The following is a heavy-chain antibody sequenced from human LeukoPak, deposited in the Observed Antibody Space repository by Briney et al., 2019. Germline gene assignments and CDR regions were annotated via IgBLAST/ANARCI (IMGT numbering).Heavy chain of an antibody. D-gene: IGHD3-16*01. J-gene: IGHJ4*02. Sequence: GGSLRLSCAASGFTFSSYATSWIRQAPGKGLEWVSYISSSGSTIYYADSVKGRFTISRDNAKNSLYLQMNSLRAEDTAVYYCASPGGGPLYPFDYWGQGTLVTVSS. CDR2: ISSSGSTI. V-gene: IGHV3-11*01. CDR1: GFTFSSYA. CDR3: ASPGGGPLYPFDY.